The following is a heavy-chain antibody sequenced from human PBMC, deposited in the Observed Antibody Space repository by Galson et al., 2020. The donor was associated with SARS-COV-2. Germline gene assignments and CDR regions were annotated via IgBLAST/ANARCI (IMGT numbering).Heavy chain of an antibody. CDR3: ARDISVAAFDS. CDR1: GFTFSTYT. J-gene: IGHJ4*02. CDR2: INSSSSYI. V-gene: IGHV3-21*01. Sequence: GESLKISCAASGFTFSTYTMNWVRQAPGKGLEWVSSINSSSSYIYYADSVKGRFTISRDNAKNSLYLQMNSLRAEDTAVYYCARDISVAAFDSWGQGTQVTVSS. D-gene: IGHD6-19*01.